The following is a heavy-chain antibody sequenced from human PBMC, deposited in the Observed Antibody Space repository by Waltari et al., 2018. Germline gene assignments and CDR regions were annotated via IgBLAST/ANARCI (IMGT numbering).Heavy chain of an antibody. Sequence: QLQLQESGPGLVKPSETLSLTCTVSGGSISSSSYYWGWISQPPGKGLEWIGSIYYSGSTYYNPSLKRLVTISVDTSKNQFSLKLSSVTAADTAVYYCARQDSSGWDFDYWGQGTLVTVSS. CDR3: ARQDSSGWDFDY. J-gene: IGHJ4*02. D-gene: IGHD6-19*01. V-gene: IGHV4-39*01. CDR2: IYYSGST. CDR1: GGSISSSSYY.